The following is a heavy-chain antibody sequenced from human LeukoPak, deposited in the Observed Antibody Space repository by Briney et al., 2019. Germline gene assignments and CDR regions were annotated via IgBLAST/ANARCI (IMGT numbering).Heavy chain of an antibody. J-gene: IGHJ4*02. CDR1: GYTFTGLY. CDR3: ARVRNYYDSSGYLYYFDY. Sequence: ASVKVSWKASGYTFTGLYIHWVRQAPGQGLEWMGWINPNSGGTNYAQQFQGRVTMTRDRSIRTAYMELRRLRSDDTAVYYCARVRNYYDSSGYLYYFDYWGQGTLVTVSS. CDR2: INPNSGGT. D-gene: IGHD3-22*01. V-gene: IGHV1-2*02.